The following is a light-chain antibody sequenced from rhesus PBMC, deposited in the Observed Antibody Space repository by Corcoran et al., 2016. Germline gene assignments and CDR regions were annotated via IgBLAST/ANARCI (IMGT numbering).Light chain of an antibody. CDR2: EAS. CDR1: QGISSS. Sequence: DIQMSQSPSSLSASVGDRVTITCRASQGISSSLNWYQQKPGKTPKLLIYEASSLQSGISSRFSGSGSGTDFTLTISSLQPEDFATYYCQHYYSTPWTFGQGTKVEIK. J-gene: IGKJ1*01. CDR3: QHYYSTPWT. V-gene: IGKV1-32*03.